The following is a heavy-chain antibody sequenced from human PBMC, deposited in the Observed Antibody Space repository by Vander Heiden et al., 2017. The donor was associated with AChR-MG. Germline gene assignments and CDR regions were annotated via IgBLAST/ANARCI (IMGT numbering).Heavy chain of an antibody. CDR1: GCSISTGGYY. V-gene: IGHV4-31*03. Sequence: QVQLQESGPGLVKPSQTLSLTCTVPGCSISTGGYYWSWIRQHPGKGLEWIGYIYYSGSTYYNPSLKSRVTISVDTSKNQFSLKLSSVTAADTAVYYCARDPSSSWYSEGLAFDIWGQGTMVTVSS. CDR3: ARDPSSSWYSEGLAFDI. J-gene: IGHJ3*02. CDR2: IYYSGST. D-gene: IGHD6-13*01.